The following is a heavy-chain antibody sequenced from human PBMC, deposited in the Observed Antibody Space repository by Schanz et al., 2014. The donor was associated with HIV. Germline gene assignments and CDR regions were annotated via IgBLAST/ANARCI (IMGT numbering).Heavy chain of an antibody. D-gene: IGHD5-18*01. V-gene: IGHV3-72*01. CDR3: RGYRFYYGVDF. Sequence: VQLVESGGGVVRPGRSLRLFCAASGFIFSDHFMGWVRQAPGKGLEWVARSRVKSDSYATEYAASVTGRFTISRDDSKNSVYLQMNSLNIEDTAVYYCRGYRFYYGVDFWGQGTTVTVS. CDR2: SRVKSDSYAT. J-gene: IGHJ6*02. CDR1: GFIFSDHF.